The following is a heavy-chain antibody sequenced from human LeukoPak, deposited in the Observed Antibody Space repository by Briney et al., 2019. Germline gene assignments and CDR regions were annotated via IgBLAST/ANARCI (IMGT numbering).Heavy chain of an antibody. V-gene: IGHV4-39*07. Sequence: NPSETLSLTCAVSGGSISSTTSYWGWIRQPPGKGLEWIGEINHSGSTNYNPSLKSRVTISVDTSKNQFSLKLSSVTAADTAVYYCARGDYYYDSSGYYFDYWGQGTLVTVSS. J-gene: IGHJ4*02. D-gene: IGHD3-22*01. CDR1: GGSISSTTSY. CDR2: INHSGST. CDR3: ARGDYYYDSSGYYFDY.